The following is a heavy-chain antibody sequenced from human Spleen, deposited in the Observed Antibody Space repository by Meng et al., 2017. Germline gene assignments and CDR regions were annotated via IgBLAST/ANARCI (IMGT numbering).Heavy chain of an antibody. CDR1: GFTFSSYA. CDR2: ISSNGGST. V-gene: IGHV3-64*01. Sequence: GGSLRLSCAASGFTFSSYAMHWVRQAPGKGLEYVSSISSNGGSTSYANSVKGRFTISRDNSKNTLYLQMGSLRAEDMAVFYCARRGRYWVFDYWGQGTLVTVSS. D-gene: IGHD2-8*02. J-gene: IGHJ4*02. CDR3: ARRGRYWVFDY.